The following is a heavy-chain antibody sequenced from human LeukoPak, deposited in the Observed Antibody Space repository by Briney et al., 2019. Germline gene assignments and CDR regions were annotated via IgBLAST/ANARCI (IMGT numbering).Heavy chain of an antibody. V-gene: IGHV4-39*01. CDR3: ARPSYYYDSSGYYSLYWYFDL. D-gene: IGHD3-22*01. CDR2: IYYSGST. Sequence: PSETLSLTCTVSGGSISSSSYYWGWIRQPPGKGLESIGSIYYSGSTYYNPSLKSRVTISVDTSKNQFSLKLSSVTAADTAVYYCARPSYYYDSSGYYSLYWYFDLWGRGTLVTVSS. CDR1: GGSISSSSYY. J-gene: IGHJ2*01.